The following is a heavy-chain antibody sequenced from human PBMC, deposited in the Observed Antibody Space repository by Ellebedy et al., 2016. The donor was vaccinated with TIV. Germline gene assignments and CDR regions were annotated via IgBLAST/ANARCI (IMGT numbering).Heavy chain of an antibody. J-gene: IGHJ4*02. CDR1: GFPFSSYA. CDR3: AKAGSGSYYGSFDY. D-gene: IGHD3-10*01. V-gene: IGHV3-23*01. Sequence: GESLKISCAASGFPFSSYAMSWVRQAPGKGLEWVSTISRSGDNTYYADSVKGRFTISRDNSKNTLYLQMDSLRAEDTAVYYCAKAGSGSYYGSFDYWGQGTLVTVSS. CDR2: ISRSGDNT.